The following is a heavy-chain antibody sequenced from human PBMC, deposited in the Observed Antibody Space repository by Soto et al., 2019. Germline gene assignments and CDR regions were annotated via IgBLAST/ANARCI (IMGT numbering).Heavy chain of an antibody. CDR2: ISYDGSNK. Sequence: GGSLRLSCAVSGFIISSYGMHWVRQAPGKGLEWVAVISYDGSNKYYADSVKGRFTISRDNAKNSLYLQMNSLRAEDTAVYYCARDGCSGSNCLNWFDPWGQGTLVTVSS. CDR3: ARDGCSGSNCLNWFDP. CDR1: GFIISSYG. J-gene: IGHJ5*02. V-gene: IGHV3-30*03. D-gene: IGHD2-15*01.